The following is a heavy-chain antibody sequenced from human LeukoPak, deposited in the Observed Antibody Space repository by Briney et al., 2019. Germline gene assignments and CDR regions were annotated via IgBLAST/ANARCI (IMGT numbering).Heavy chain of an antibody. CDR1: GFTFGDYA. CDR2: IRSNVYGGTT. CDR3: TRCGGYNYLYYFDY. V-gene: IGHV3-49*04. Sequence: PGGSLRLSCTASGFTFGDYAMSWVRQAPGKGLEWVGFIRSNVYGGTTEYAASVKGRFTISRDDSKSIAYLQVNSLKTEDTAVYYCTRCGGYNYLYYFDYWGQGTLVTVSS. J-gene: IGHJ4*02. D-gene: IGHD5-24*01.